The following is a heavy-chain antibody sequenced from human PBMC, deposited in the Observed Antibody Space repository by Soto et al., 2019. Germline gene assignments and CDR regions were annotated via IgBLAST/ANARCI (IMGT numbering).Heavy chain of an antibody. CDR2: IWYDGSNK. CDR3: ARREKDIVAVAEDYYYYMDV. CDR1: GFTFSSYG. V-gene: IGHV3-33*01. J-gene: IGHJ6*03. Sequence: PGGSLRLSCAASGFTFSSYGMHWARQAPGKGLEWVAVIWYDGSNKYYADSVKGRFTISRDNSKNTLYLQMNSLRAEDKAVYYCARREKDIVAVAEDYYYYMDVWGKGTTVTVSS. D-gene: IGHD5-12*01.